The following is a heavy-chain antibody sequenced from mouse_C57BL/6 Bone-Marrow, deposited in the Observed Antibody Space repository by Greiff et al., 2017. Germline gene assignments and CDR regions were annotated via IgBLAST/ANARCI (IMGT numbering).Heavy chain of an antibody. CDR2: ISSGGDYI. CDR1: GFTFSSYA. CDR3: TRGGSIVTPYWYFDV. V-gene: IGHV5-9-1*02. D-gene: IGHD2-5*01. J-gene: IGHJ1*03. Sequence: EVQVVESGEGLVKPGGSLKLSCAASGFTFSSYAMSWVRQTPEKRLEWVAYISSGGDYIYYADTVKGRFTISRDNARNTLYLQMSSLKSEDTAMYYCTRGGSIVTPYWYFDVWGTGTTVTVSS.